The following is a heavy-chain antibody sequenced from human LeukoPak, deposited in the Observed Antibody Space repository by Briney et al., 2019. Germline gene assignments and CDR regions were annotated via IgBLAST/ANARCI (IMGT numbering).Heavy chain of an antibody. D-gene: IGHD5-18*01. CDR3: ARGYSYGASGFDY. CDR2: ITSGSSYI. J-gene: IGHJ4*02. V-gene: IGHV3-21*01. CDR1: GFTFSSYN. Sequence: PAGSLRLSCAASGFTFSSYNMNWVRQAPGKGLEWVSSITSGSSYIYYADSVKGRFTISRDNAKNSLYLQMNSLRAEDTAVYYCARGYSYGASGFDYWGQGTLVTVSS.